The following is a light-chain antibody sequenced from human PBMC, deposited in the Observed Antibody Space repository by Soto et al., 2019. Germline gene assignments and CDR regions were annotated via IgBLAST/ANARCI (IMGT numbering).Light chain of an antibody. CDR2: GNS. CDR1: SSNIGAGYD. CDR3: ESYDSSLSGWV. J-gene: IGLJ3*02. V-gene: IGLV1-40*01. Sequence: QSVLTQPPSVSGAPGQRVTISCTGSSSNIGAGYDVHWYQHLPGTAHKLLVYGNSNRPSGVPDRFSGSKSGTSASLDIIGLQAEDEADYYCESYDSSLSGWVFGGGTKLPV.